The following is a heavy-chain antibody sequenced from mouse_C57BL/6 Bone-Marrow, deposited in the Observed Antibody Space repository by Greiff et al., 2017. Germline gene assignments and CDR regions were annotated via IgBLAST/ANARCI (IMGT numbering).Heavy chain of an antibody. Sequence: EVQLVESGGGLVQPGGSLKLSCAASGFTFSDYGMAWVRQAPRKGPEWVAFISNLAYSIYYADTVTGRFTISRENAKNNLYLEMSSLRSEDTAMYYCARDDGYYGYYAMDYWGQGTSVTVSS. V-gene: IGHV5-15*01. CDR2: ISNLAYSI. J-gene: IGHJ4*01. CDR1: GFTFSDYG. D-gene: IGHD2-3*01. CDR3: ARDDGYYGYYAMDY.